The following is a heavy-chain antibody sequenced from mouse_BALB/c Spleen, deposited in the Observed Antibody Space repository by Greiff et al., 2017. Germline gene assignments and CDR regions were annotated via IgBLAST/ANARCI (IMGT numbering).Heavy chain of an antibody. Sequence: QVQLKQSGAELAKPGASVKMSCKASGYTFTSYWMHWVKQRPGQGLEWIGYINPSTGYTEYNQKFKDKATLTADKSSSTAYMQLSSLTSEDSAVYYCARWYYGYDLFDYWGQGTTLTVSS. V-gene: IGHV1-7*01. CDR1: GYTFTSYW. CDR3: ARWYYGYDLFDY. CDR2: INPSTGYT. J-gene: IGHJ2*01. D-gene: IGHD1-2*01.